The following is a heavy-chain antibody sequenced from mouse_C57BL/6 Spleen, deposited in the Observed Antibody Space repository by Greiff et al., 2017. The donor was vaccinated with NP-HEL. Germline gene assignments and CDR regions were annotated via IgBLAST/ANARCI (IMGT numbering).Heavy chain of an antibody. CDR3: ARCEILDYYGYDERLMDY. V-gene: IGHV1-82*01. CDR2: IYPGDGDT. CDR1: GYAFSSSW. D-gene: IGHD2-2*01. J-gene: IGHJ4*01. Sequence: QVQLKQSGPELVKPGASVKISCKASGYAFSSSWMNWVKQRPGKGLEWIGRIYPGDGDTNYNGKFKGKATLPADKSSSTAYMQLSSLTSEDSAVYFCARCEILDYYGYDERLMDYWGQGTSVTVSS.